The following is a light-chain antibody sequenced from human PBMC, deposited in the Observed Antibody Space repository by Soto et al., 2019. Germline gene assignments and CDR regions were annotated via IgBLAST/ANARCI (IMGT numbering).Light chain of an antibody. CDR2: DVS. J-gene: IGKJ1*01. CDR1: QSVSGY. V-gene: IGKV3-11*01. CDR3: QKYNSAVGT. Sequence: EIVLTQSPATLSLSPGERATLSCRASQSVSGYLVWYQQKPGQAPRLLIYDVSNRATGIPARFSGSGSGTYFTLTISSLQPEDVATYYCQKYNSAVGTFGQGTKVEIK.